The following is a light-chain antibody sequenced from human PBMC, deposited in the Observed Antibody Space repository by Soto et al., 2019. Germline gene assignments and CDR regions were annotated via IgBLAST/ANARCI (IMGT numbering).Light chain of an antibody. J-gene: IGLJ1*01. CDR3: SLYTTGNFYV. CDR2: DVS. V-gene: IGLV2-14*01. Sequence: QSVLTQPASVSGSPGQSITISCTGTSSDVGGYNYVSWYQQHPGKAPKLMIYDVSNRPSGVSNRFSGSKSGNTASLTISGLQAGDEADYSCSLYTTGNFYVFGSGTKVP. CDR1: SSDVGGYNY.